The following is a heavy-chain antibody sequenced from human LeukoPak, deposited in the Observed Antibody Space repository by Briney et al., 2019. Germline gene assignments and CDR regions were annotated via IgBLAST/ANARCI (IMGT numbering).Heavy chain of an antibody. CDR2: IYPDDSDT. CDR1: GYNFTNYW. V-gene: IGHV5-51*01. CDR3: ARQGSYSSSWYNIDY. Sequence: GASLKLSCKGSGYNFTNYWIGWVRQMPGKGLEWVGMIYPDDSDTRYSPSFQGQVTISADKSINTACLQWGSLKASDTAMYYCARQGSYSSSWYNIDYWGQGTPVTVSS. D-gene: IGHD6-13*01. J-gene: IGHJ4*02.